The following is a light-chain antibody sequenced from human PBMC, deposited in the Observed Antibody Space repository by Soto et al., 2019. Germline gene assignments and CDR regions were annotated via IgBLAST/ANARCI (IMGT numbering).Light chain of an antibody. CDR2: DAS. CDR1: QSVSSY. CDR3: HQRSNWPRT. V-gene: IGKV3-11*01. J-gene: IGKJ1*01. Sequence: EIVLTQSPATLSLSPGQRATLSCRASQSVSSYLAWYQQKPGQAPRLLIYDASNRATGIPARFSGSGSGTEFTLTISSLQSEDSAVYYCHQRSNWPRTFGQGTKVDI.